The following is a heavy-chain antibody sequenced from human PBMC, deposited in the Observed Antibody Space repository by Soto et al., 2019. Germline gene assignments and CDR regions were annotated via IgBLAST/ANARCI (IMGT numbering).Heavy chain of an antibody. Sequence: QVQLQESCPGLVKPSQTLSLTCTVSGGSISSGDYYWSWIRQPPGKGLEWIGYIYYSGSTYYNPALKSRVTISVDTSKNQFSLKLSSVTAADTAVYYCARERVRDYYYGMDVWGQGTTVTVSS. V-gene: IGHV4-30-4*01. J-gene: IGHJ6*02. CDR2: IYYSGST. D-gene: IGHD4-17*01. CDR3: ARERVRDYYYGMDV. CDR1: GGSISSGDYY.